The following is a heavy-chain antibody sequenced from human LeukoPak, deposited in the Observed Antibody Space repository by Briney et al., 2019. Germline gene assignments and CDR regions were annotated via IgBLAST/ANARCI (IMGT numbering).Heavy chain of an antibody. J-gene: IGHJ4*02. Sequence: PGGSLRLSCAASGFTFSNAWMSWVRQAPGKGLEWVGRIKSKTDGGTTDYAAPVKGRFTISRDDSKNTLYLQMNSLKTEDTAVYYCTTEYDFWSGYQDWGQETLDTVSS. CDR1: GFTFSNAW. V-gene: IGHV3-15*01. D-gene: IGHD3-3*01. CDR3: TTEYDFWSGYQD. CDR2: IKSKTDGGTT.